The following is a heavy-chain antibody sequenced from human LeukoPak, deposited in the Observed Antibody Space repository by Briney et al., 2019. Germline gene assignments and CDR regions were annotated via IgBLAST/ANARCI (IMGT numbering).Heavy chain of an antibody. D-gene: IGHD3-22*01. J-gene: IGHJ4*02. Sequence: QVQLQESGPGLVKPSGTLSLTCTVSGGSISSYYWSWIRQPAGKGLEWIGRIYPSGNTNFNPSLMSRVTMSIDTSKNQFSLKLSSVTAADTAVYYCARGSNYYDSSGYFDYWGQGTLVTVSS. V-gene: IGHV4-4*07. CDR1: GGSISSYY. CDR2: IYPSGNT. CDR3: ARGSNYYDSSGYFDY.